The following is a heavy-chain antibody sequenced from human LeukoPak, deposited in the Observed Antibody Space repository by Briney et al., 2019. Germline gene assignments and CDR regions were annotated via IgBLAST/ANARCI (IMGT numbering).Heavy chain of an antibody. CDR2: IYTSVIT. J-gene: IGHJ6*03. D-gene: IGHD3-3*01. V-gene: IGHV4-61*02. CDR1: GGSISSGSYY. CDR3: AREFRGYDFWRGYYTDYYYMDV. Sequence: SETLSLTCTVSGGSISSGSYYCSWIRQPAGKGLEWIVRIYTSVITNYNPSLKSRVTISVDTSKNQFSLKLRSVTAADTAVYYCAREFRGYDFWRGYYTDYYYMDVWGKGTTVTVSS.